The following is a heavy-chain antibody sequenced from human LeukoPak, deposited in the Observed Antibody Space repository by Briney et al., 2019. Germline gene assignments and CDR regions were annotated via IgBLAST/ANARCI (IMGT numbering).Heavy chain of an antibody. D-gene: IGHD1-1*01. Sequence: PGGSLRLSCTASGFGLSDYGMHWVRQAPGKGLEWVALIWSGASAGLYADSVKGRFTISRDDSRNTMYLQMDSLRAEDTAVYHCARDIWNDGNYYMDVWGKGTTVTVSS. J-gene: IGHJ6*03. CDR1: GFGLSDYG. CDR3: ARDIWNDGNYYMDV. V-gene: IGHV3-33*01. CDR2: IWSGASAG.